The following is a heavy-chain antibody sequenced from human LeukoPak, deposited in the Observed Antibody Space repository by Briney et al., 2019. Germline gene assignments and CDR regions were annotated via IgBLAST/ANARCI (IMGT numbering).Heavy chain of an antibody. CDR2: IYYSGST. J-gene: IGHJ4*02. CDR1: GSSISSGGYY. D-gene: IGHD5-12*01. Sequence: SQTLSLTCTVSGSSISSGGYYWSWIRQHPGTGLEWIGYIYYSGSTYYNPSLKSRVTISVDTSKKQFSLKLSSVTAADTAVYYCARESGYGNFYYFDYWAREPWSPSPQ. V-gene: IGHV4-31*03. CDR3: ARESGYGNFYYFDY.